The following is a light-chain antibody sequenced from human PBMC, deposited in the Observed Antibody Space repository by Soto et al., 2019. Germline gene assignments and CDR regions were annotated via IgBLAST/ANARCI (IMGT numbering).Light chain of an antibody. J-gene: IGKJ1*01. V-gene: IGKV3-20*01. Sequence: EIVLTQSPDTLSLFPGERATLSCRASQSVSSTYLAWYQQKLGQAPRLLIFGASSRATGIPDRFSGSGSGTDFTLTISRLEPEDFAVYSCQQYGSSRWTFGQGPKVEIK. CDR1: QSVSSTY. CDR2: GAS. CDR3: QQYGSSRWT.